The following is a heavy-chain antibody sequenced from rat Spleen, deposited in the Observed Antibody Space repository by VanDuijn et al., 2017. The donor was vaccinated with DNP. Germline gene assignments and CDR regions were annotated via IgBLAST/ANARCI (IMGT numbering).Heavy chain of an antibody. J-gene: IGHJ2*01. CDR3: ARGDILRSFDY. CDR1: GYSITSNY. CDR2: ITYSGST. V-gene: IGHV3-1*01. D-gene: IGHD1-6*01. Sequence: EVQLQESGPGLVKPSQSLSLTCSVTGYSITSNYWGWIRKFPGNKMEWIGHITYSGSTRHNPSLKSRISITRDTSKNQFFLQVNSVTTEDTATYYCARGDILRSFDYWGRGVMVTVSS.